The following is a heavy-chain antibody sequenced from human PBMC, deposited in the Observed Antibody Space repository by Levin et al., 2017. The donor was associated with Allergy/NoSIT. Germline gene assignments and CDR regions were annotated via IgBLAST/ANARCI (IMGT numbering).Heavy chain of an antibody. CDR2: IYWDDDK. D-gene: IGHD1-1*01. Sequence: SGPTLVKPTQTLTLTCTFSGFSLSTSGVGVGWIRQPPGKALEWLVLIYWDDDKRYSPSLKSRLTITKDTSRNQVVLTMMNMDPVDTTTYYCAHRLLGNNWNDGIFDYWGPGTLVTVSS. CDR3: AHRLLGNNWNDGIFDY. V-gene: IGHV2-5*02. CDR1: GFSLSTSGVG. J-gene: IGHJ4*02.